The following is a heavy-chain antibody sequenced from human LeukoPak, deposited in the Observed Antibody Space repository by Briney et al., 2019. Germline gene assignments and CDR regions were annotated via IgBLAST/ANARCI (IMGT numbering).Heavy chain of an antibody. J-gene: IGHJ6*02. Sequence: SETLSLTCAVYGGSFSGYYWSWIPQPPGKGLEWIGEINHSGSTNYNPSLKSRVTISVDTSKNQFSLKLSSVTAADTAVYYCANNPRKLPLPHYYYGMDVWGQGTTVTASS. D-gene: IGHD1-26*01. V-gene: IGHV4-34*01. CDR3: ANNPRKLPLPHYYYGMDV. CDR2: INHSGST. CDR1: GGSFSGYY.